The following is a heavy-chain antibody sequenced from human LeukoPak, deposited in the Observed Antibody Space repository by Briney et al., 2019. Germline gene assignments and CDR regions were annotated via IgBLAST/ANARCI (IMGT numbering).Heavy chain of an antibody. CDR1: GYSFTSYW. CDR3: ARRGAYCGGDCPNYFDY. Sequence: GESLKISCKGSGYSFTSYWIGWVRQMPGKGLEWMGIIYPGDSDTRYSPSFQGQVTISADKSISTAYLQWSSLKASDTAMYCCARRGAYCGGDCPNYFDYWGQGTLVTVSS. V-gene: IGHV5-51*01. D-gene: IGHD2-21*02. J-gene: IGHJ4*02. CDR2: IYPGDSDT.